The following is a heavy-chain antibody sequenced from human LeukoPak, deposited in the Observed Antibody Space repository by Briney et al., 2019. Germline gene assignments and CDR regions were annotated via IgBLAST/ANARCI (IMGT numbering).Heavy chain of an antibody. CDR2: ISSSTAHI. V-gene: IGHV3-21*04. CDR3: AKESSGWGWAFDY. CDR1: GFTFSIYT. Sequence: GGSLRLSCAASGFTFSIYTLNWVRQAPGKGLEWVSSISSSTAHIYYADSVKGRFTISRDNAKNSLYLQMNSLRAEDTAVYYCAKESSGWGWAFDYWGQGTLVTVSS. D-gene: IGHD6-19*01. J-gene: IGHJ4*02.